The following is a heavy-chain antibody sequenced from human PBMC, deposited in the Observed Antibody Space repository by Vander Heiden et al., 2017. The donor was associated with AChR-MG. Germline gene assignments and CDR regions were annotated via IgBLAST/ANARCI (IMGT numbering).Heavy chain of an antibody. CDR2: ISGSGGST. CDR1: GFPFSSYA. D-gene: IGHD2-15*01. CDR3: AKIVRYCSGGSCYSREDY. Sequence: EVQLLESGGGLVQPGGSLRLSCAASGFPFSSYARSWVRQAPGKGLEWVSAISGSGGSTYYADSVKGRFTISRDNSKNTLYLQMNSLRAEDTAVYYCAKIVRYCSGGSCYSREDYWGQGTLVTVSS. J-gene: IGHJ4*02. V-gene: IGHV3-23*01.